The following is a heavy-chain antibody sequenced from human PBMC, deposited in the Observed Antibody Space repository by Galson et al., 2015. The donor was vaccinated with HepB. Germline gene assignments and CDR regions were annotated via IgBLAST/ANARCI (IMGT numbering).Heavy chain of an antibody. CDR2: ISSRGTYI. Sequence: SLRLSCAASGITLTGYSVNWVRQAPGRGLEWVSSISSRGTYIYYTDLVKGRFTISRDNDKDSVFLQMNSLRDEDTAVYFCARMVAATPYSDYWGQGTLVTVSS. CDR1: GITLTGYS. V-gene: IGHV3-21*01. D-gene: IGHD2-15*01. CDR3: ARMVAATPYSDY. J-gene: IGHJ4*02.